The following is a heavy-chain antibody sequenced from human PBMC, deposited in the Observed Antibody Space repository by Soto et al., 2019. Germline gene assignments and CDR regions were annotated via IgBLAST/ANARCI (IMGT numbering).Heavy chain of an antibody. CDR2: IYYSGST. CDR3: ARIPGSIAAAGNLNWFDP. V-gene: IGHV4-31*03. D-gene: IGHD6-13*01. J-gene: IGHJ5*02. Sequence: SETLSLTCTVSGGSISSGGYYWSWIRQHPGKGLEWIGYIYYSGSTYYNPSLKSRVTISVDTSKNQFSLKLSSVTAADTAVYYCARIPGSIAAAGNLNWFDPWGQGTLVTVSS. CDR1: GGSISSGGYY.